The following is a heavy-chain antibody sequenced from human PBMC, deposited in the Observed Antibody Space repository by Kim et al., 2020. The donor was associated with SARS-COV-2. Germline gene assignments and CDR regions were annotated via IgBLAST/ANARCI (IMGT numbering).Heavy chain of an antibody. Sequence: GGSLRLSCEVSGFTFTNHAMSWVRQAPGKGLEWVSRISVSGGDTDYADSVKGRVTISRDNPKNTLYLEMKNLRVDDTALYYCVRLSMPASGTLGVGDYWGQGTLVTVSS. J-gene: IGHJ4*02. CDR3: VRLSMPASGTLGVGDY. CDR2: ISVSGGDT. CDR1: GFTFTNHA. D-gene: IGHD6-13*01. V-gene: IGHV3-23*01.